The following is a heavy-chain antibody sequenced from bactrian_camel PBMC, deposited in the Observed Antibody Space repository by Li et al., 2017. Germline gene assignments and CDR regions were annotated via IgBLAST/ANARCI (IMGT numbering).Heavy chain of an antibody. Sequence: HVQLVESGGGSVQAGGSLRLACAASGFDTPDTNMGWFRQASGKEREAVAAIGSGGTVLYADSVKGRFTLSKDRAKNTLYLQMNSLEPDDTGMYYCAARGAYDSTFNPTLNANRYNYWGQGTQVTVS. V-gene: IGHV3S55*01. CDR2: IGSGGTV. J-gene: IGHJ4*01. CDR1: GFDTPDTN. D-gene: IGHD2*01. CDR3: AARGAYDSTFNPTLNANRYNY.